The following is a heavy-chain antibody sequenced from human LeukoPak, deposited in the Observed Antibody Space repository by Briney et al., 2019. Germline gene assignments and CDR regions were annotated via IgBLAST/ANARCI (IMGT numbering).Heavy chain of an antibody. Sequence: GRSLRLSCAASGFTFSSYGMHWVRHAPGKGLEWVAVISYYGSNKYYADSVKGRFTISRDNSKNTLYLQMNSLRAEDTAVYYCASGGQSAYYLVRGVNPYYWGQGTLVTVSS. CDR1: GFTFSSYG. CDR3: ASGGQSAYYLVRGVNPYY. J-gene: IGHJ4*02. CDR2: ISYYGSNK. V-gene: IGHV3-30*03. D-gene: IGHD3-10*02.